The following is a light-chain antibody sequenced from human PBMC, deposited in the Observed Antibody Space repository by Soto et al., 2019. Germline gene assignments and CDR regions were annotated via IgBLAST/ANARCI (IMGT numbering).Light chain of an antibody. V-gene: IGKV3-20*01. CDR3: QHYGSSPWT. J-gene: IGKJ1*01. Sequence: DIVLTQSPGTLSLSPGERATLSCRASQSVGIYLAWYQQNPGQAPRLLIYGASNRATDIPDRFSGSGSGTDFTLTISRLEPEDFAVYYCQHYGSSPWTFGQGTKVEIK. CDR2: GAS. CDR1: QSVGIY.